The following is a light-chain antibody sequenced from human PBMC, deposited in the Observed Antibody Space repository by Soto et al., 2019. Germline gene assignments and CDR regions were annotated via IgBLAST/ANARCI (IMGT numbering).Light chain of an antibody. CDR1: QSVSSSS. CDR3: QQYGSSPPWT. V-gene: IGKV3-20*01. CDR2: GAS. Sequence: EIVLTQSPGTRSLSPGERATLSCRASQSVSSSSLAWYQQKPDQAPRLLIYGASSRATGIPDRFSGSGSGTDFTLTISRLEPEDFAVYYCQQYGSSPPWTFGQGTKVEIK. J-gene: IGKJ1*01.